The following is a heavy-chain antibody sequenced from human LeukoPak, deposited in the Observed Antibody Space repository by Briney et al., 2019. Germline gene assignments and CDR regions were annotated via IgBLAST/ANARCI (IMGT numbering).Heavy chain of an antibody. Sequence: SGGSLRLSCAASGFTFSTYYMHWVRQATGKRLEWVSAIASAGDIYYSDSVRGRFTISTKNAKKSLYLQGNRLRVGYSSVYYWTRGGRDGFYIWGQVTRVSVSS. CDR1: GFTFSTYY. J-gene: IGHJ3*02. CDR2: IASAGDI. CDR3: TRGGRDGFYI. D-gene: IGHD1-26*01. V-gene: IGHV3-13*01.